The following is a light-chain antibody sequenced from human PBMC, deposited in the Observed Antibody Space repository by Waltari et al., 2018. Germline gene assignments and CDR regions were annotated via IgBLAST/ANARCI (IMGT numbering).Light chain of an antibody. Sequence: VVLTQSPGTLSVSPGERVTLSRRASQNINTDLAWYQQKPGHTPRLLLYDTSARATGPPARFSGSGSGTDFTLTISSLQSEDLAVYYCQQYNTWPPLAFGGGTKVEIK. CDR1: QNINTD. J-gene: IGKJ4*01. CDR3: QQYNTWPPLA. V-gene: IGKV3-15*01. CDR2: DTS.